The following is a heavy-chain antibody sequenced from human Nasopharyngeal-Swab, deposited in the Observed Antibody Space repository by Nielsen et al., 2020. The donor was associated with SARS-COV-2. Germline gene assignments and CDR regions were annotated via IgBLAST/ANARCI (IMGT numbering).Heavy chain of an antibody. V-gene: IGHV3-74*01. CDR3: TRGCGGDCHGIDY. CDR2: LYTDGITA. CDR1: GFTFSSYW. Sequence: GESLKISCVASGFTFSSYWIHWVRQAPGKGLVWVSRLYTDGITANYADSVKGRFTISRDNANNTVYLQMNSLRAEDTAVYYCTRGCGGDCHGIDYWGRGTLVTVSS. D-gene: IGHD2-21*02. J-gene: IGHJ4*02.